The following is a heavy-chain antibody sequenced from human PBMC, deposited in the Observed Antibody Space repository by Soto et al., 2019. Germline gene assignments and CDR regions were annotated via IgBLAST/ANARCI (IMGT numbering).Heavy chain of an antibody. V-gene: IGHV1-8*01. Sequence: GASVKVSCKASGYTFTSYDINWVRQATGQGLEWMGWMNPNSGNTGYAQKFQGRVTMTRNTSISTAYMELSSLRSEDTAVYYCARAGIAAAWGGDWFDPWGQGTPVTVSS. J-gene: IGHJ5*02. CDR3: ARAGIAAAWGGDWFDP. D-gene: IGHD6-13*01. CDR2: MNPNSGNT. CDR1: GYTFTSYD.